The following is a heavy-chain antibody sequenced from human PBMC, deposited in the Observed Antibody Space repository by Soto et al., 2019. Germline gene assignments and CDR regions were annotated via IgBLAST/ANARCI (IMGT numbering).Heavy chain of an antibody. D-gene: IGHD3-3*01. CDR2: IYWDDDK. J-gene: IGHJ4*02. V-gene: IGHV2-5*02. Sequence: QITLNESGPTVVKPAETLTLTCTFSGFSLNTSGVGVAWIRQSPGKAPEWLALIYWDDDKRYSASLKSRLTITKDTSKNQVVLTMASVDPADTATYYCAHRILRTVFGLVTTTAIYFDFWGQGTPVVVSS. CDR1: GFSLNTSGVG. CDR3: AHRILRTVFGLVTTTAIYFDF.